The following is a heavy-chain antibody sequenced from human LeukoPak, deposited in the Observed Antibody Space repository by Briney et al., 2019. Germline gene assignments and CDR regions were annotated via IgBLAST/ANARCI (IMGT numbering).Heavy chain of an antibody. CDR1: GFTLSSYA. CDR2: ISGSSGST. J-gene: IGHJ4*02. V-gene: IGHV3-23*01. CDR3: AREVGIFDY. Sequence: GSLRLSCAASGFTLSSYAMSWVRQAPGKGLEWVSVISGSSGSTYYADSVKGRFTISRDNSKNTLFLQMNSLRAEDTAVYYCAREVGIFDYWGQGTLVTVST. D-gene: IGHD1-1*01.